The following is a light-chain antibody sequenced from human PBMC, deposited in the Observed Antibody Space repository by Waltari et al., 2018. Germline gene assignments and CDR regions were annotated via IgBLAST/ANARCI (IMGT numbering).Light chain of an antibody. CDR2: GAS. J-gene: IGKJ2*01. CDR1: QGISNS. Sequence: DIQMTQSPSSLSASVGDIVTFTCRASQGISNSLVWFQQKPGKPPRLLIYGASHLQTGVPSRCSGSGSGTDFSVTISSLQPEDFATYYCQQSYSHPYTFGQGTKVEIK. CDR3: QQSYSHPYT. V-gene: IGKV1-39*01.